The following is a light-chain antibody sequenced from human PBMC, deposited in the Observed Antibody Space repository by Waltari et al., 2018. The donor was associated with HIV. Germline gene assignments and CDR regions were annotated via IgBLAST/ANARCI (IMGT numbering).Light chain of an antibody. CDR1: NIGSKS. J-gene: IGLJ1*01. CDR3: QVWDSSSDHYV. Sequence: SYVLTQPPSVSVAPGKTARITCGGNNIGSKSVHWYQQKQGQAPVLVIYDDGDRPSGIPERFSGSNSGNTATLTISRVEAGDEADYYCQVWDSSSDHYVFGTGTKVTVL. CDR2: DDG. V-gene: IGLV3-21*04.